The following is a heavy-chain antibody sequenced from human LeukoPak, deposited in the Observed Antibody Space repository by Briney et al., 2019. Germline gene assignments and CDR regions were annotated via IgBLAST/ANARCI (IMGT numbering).Heavy chain of an antibody. J-gene: IGHJ6*03. CDR1: GGSFSGYY. D-gene: IGHD3-16*01. V-gene: IGHV4-34*01. CDR3: ARAGDYVWGSQMGYYYYMDV. CDR2: INHSGST. Sequence: PSETLSLTCAVYGGSFSGYYWSWIRQPPGKGLEWIGEINHSGSTNYNPSLKSRVTISVDTSKNQFSLKLSSVTAADTAVYYCARAGDYVWGSQMGYYYYMDVWGKGTTVTVSS.